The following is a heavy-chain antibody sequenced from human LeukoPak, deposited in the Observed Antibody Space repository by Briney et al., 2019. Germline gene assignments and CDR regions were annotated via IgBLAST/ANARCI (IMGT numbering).Heavy chain of an antibody. CDR3: AKDSLPHLYYDILTGYYRGATGGMDV. D-gene: IGHD3-9*01. CDR1: GFTFDDYA. Sequence: GGSLRLSCAASGFTFDDYAMHWVRQAPGKGLEWVSLISGDGGSTYYADSVKGRFTISRDNSKNSLYLQMNSLRTEDTALYYCAKDSLPHLYYDILTGYYRGATGGMDVWGQGTTVTVSS. V-gene: IGHV3-43*02. CDR2: ISGDGGST. J-gene: IGHJ6*02.